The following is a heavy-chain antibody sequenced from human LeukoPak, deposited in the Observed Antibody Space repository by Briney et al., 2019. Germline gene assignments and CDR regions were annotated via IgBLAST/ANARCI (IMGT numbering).Heavy chain of an antibody. CDR2: IYTDGKT. D-gene: IGHD5-24*01. CDR1: GFTFSSYW. V-gene: IGHV3-66*01. Sequence: GGSLRLSCAASGFTFSSYWMTWVRQAPGKGLEWVSVIYTDGKTYYADSVKGRFSISRDNSKNTLFLQMKSLRAEDTAVYFCARLDREGYYFPYYFDYWGQGTRVSVSS. J-gene: IGHJ4*02. CDR3: ARLDREGYYFPYYFDY.